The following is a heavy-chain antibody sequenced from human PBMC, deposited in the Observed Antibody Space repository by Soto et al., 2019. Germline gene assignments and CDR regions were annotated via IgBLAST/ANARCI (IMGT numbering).Heavy chain of an antibody. CDR2: INPNSGGT. D-gene: IGHD3-9*01. Sequence: ASVKVSCKASGYTFTGYYMHWVRQAPGQGLEWMGWINPNSGGTNYAQKFQGWVTMTRDTSISTAYMELSRLRSDDTVVYYCARVSGYDILTGYDMLFDYWGQGTLVTVSS. J-gene: IGHJ4*02. V-gene: IGHV1-2*04. CDR1: GYTFTGYY. CDR3: ARVSGYDILTGYDMLFDY.